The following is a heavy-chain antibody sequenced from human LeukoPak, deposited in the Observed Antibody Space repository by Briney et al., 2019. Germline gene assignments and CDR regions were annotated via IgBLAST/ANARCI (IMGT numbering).Heavy chain of an antibody. Sequence: SETLSLTCTVSGGSISSYYWSWIRQPPGKDLEWVGYIYYSGSTNYNPSLKRRVTISVDTSKNQFSLKLSSVTAADTAVYYCARTRVLFPFDYWGQGILVTVSS. J-gene: IGHJ4*02. V-gene: IGHV4-59*01. CDR2: IYYSGST. CDR3: ARTRVLFPFDY. D-gene: IGHD3-10*01. CDR1: GGSISSYY.